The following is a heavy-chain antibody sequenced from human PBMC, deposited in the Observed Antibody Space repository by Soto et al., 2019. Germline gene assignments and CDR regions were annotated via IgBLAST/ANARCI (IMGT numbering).Heavy chain of an antibody. J-gene: IGHJ5*01. V-gene: IGHV3-74*01. Sequence: PXGSLRLSCAAAGFIFSSYWMHWVRPVPGKGLVWVSRINSDGSSTYYLDSVKGRFTISRDNARNTLYLQMNSLRAEDTAVYYCARDPAPAGWFDYWRQGTLVTVSS. CDR3: ARDPAPAGWFDY. CDR1: GFIFSSYW. CDR2: INSDGSST.